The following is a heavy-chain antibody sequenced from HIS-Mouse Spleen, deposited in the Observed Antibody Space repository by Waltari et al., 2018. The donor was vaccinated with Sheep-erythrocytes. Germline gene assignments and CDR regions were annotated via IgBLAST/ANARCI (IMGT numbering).Heavy chain of an antibody. J-gene: IGHJ3*02. CDR2: ISYDGSNK. CDR1: GFTFSRYA. V-gene: IGHV3-30-3*01. Sequence: SCSASGFTFSRYAMHRVRQAPGKGLEWVAVISYDGSNKYYADSVKGRFTIPRDNSKNMLYLQMNSLRAEDTAVYYCARGAFDIWGQGTMVTVSS. CDR3: ARGAFDI.